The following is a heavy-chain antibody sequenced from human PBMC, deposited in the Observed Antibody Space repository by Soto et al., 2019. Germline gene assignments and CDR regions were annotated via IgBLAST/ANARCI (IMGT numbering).Heavy chain of an antibody. Sequence: QVQLVQSGAEVKKPGSSVKVSCKASGGTFSSYAISWVRQAPGQGLEWMGGIIPIVGTANYAQKFQGRVTIPADESTSTDYMELSSLRAEDTAVYYCARDVIAAAGTAGWGQGTLVTVSS. D-gene: IGHD6-13*01. CDR3: ARDVIAAAGTAG. V-gene: IGHV1-69*12. J-gene: IGHJ4*02. CDR2: IIPIVGTA. CDR1: GGTFSSYA.